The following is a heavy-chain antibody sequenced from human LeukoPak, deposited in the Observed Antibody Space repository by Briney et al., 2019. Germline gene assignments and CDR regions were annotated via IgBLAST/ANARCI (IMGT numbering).Heavy chain of an antibody. CDR3: ARGSITIFGVVPQFDY. CDR2: ISAYNGNT. J-gene: IGHJ4*02. CDR1: GYTFTSYG. Sequence: GASVKVSCKASGYTFTSYGISWVRQAPGQGLEWMGWISAYNGNTNYAQKLQGRVTMTTDTSMSTAYMELRSLRSDDTAVYYCARGSITIFGVVPQFDYWGQGTLVTVSS. D-gene: IGHD3-3*01. V-gene: IGHV1-18*01.